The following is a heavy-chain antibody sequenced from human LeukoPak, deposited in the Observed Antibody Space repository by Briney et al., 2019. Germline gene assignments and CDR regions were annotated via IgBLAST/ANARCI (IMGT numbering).Heavy chain of an antibody. Sequence: PSETLSLTCTVSGGSISSYCWSWIRQPPGKGLEWIGYIYYSGSTYYNPSLKSRVTISVDTSKNQFSLKLSSVTAADTAVYYCARVAYGSGSYLYYYYYMDVWGKGTTVTISS. J-gene: IGHJ6*03. D-gene: IGHD3-10*01. CDR1: GGSISSYC. CDR3: ARVAYGSGSYLYYYYYMDV. CDR2: IYYSGST. V-gene: IGHV4-59*08.